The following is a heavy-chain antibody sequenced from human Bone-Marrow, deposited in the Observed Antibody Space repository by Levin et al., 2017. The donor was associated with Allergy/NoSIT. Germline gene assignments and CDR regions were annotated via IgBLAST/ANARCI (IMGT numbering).Heavy chain of an antibody. CDR3: ARGSSIAARPDY. D-gene: IGHD6-6*01. Sequence: GGSLRLSCAASGFTFSSYSMNWVRQAPGKGLEWVSSISSSSSYIYYADSVKGRFTISRDNAKNSLYLQMNSLRAEDTAVYYCARGSSIAARPDYWGQGTLVTVSS. J-gene: IGHJ4*02. CDR2: ISSSSSYI. CDR1: GFTFSSYS. V-gene: IGHV3-21*01.